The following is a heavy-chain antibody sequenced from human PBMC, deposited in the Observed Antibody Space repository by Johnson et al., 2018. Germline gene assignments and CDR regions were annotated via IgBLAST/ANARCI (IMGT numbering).Heavy chain of an antibody. CDR1: GYTFTTYY. Sequence: QVQLVQSGAEVKKPGASVQVSRMASGYTFTTYYMHWVRQAPGQGLEWMGIINPSGGSTSYAQKFQGRVTMTRDTSTSTVYMELSSLRSEDTALYYCATTVVTGTFDIWGQGTMVTVSS. J-gene: IGHJ3*02. V-gene: IGHV1-46*01. D-gene: IGHD4-23*01. CDR2: INPSGGST. CDR3: ATTVVTGTFDI.